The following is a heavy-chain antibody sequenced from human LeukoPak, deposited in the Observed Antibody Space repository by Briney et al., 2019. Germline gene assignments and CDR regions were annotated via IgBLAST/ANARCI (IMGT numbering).Heavy chain of an antibody. CDR1: GYTFTSYG. V-gene: IGHV1-18*01. CDR2: ISAYNGNT. J-gene: IGHJ4*02. Sequence: GASVKVSCKASGYTFTSYGIRWVRQAPGQGLEWMGWISAYNGNTNYAQKLQGRVTMTTDASTSTAYMELRSLRSDDTAVYYCARTARYSSSWYEDYWGQGTLVTVSS. CDR3: ARTARYSSSWYEDY. D-gene: IGHD6-13*01.